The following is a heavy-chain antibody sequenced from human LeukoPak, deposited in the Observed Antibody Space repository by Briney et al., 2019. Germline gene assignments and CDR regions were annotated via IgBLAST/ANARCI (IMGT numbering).Heavy chain of an antibody. CDR3: ARSRRPYSSGWYLYYFDY. Sequence: PGGSLRLSCAASGFTFSSYSMNWVRQAPGKGLEWVSSISSSSSYIYYADSVKGRFTISRDNAKNSLYLQMNSLRAEDTAVHYCARSRRPYSSGWYLYYFDYWGQGTLVTVSS. D-gene: IGHD6-19*01. CDR1: GFTFSSYS. J-gene: IGHJ4*02. V-gene: IGHV3-21*01. CDR2: ISSSSSYI.